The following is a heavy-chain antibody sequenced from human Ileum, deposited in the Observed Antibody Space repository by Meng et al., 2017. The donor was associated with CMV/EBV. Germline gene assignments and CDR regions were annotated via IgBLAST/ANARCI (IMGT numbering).Heavy chain of an antibody. V-gene: IGHV4-34*01. D-gene: IGHD1/OR15-1a*01. CDR1: GGSLRDSY. Sequence: QAQVQQWGAGRLKPPEALFRTCAVHGGSLRDSYWTWIRQAPGKGLEWIGEIHPSGITNYNPSLESRVTISEDTSNNQFSLRLTSLTAGDTAVYYCARGWDNNKVGVHWGQGTLVTVSS. CDR3: ARGWDNNKVGVH. J-gene: IGHJ4*02. CDR2: IHPSGIT.